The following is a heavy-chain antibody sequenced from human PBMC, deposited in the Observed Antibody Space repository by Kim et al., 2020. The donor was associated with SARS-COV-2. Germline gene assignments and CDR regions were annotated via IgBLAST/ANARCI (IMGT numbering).Heavy chain of an antibody. Sequence: DGSGKQYGESVKGRFTISRDNAKTALVLQMNCLRAGVTAVYYCMRDFLGYWGQGTLVTVSS. CDR2: DGSGK. V-gene: IGHV3-7*01. J-gene: IGHJ4*02. CDR3: MRDFLGY.